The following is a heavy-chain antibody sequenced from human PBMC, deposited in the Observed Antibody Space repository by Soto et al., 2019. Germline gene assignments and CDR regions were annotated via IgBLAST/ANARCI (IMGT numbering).Heavy chain of an antibody. V-gene: IGHV3-23*01. CDR2: VSLSGGTT. CDR3: AKGLYYYDISGSRVFDY. D-gene: IGHD3-22*01. J-gene: IGHJ4*02. Sequence: GGSLRLSCGASGFTVSNYAMSWVRQAPGKGLEWVSTVSLSGGTTYYAVSVSGRFTISRATSKKTVFLQMKSLRAEDTAVYYCAKGLYYYDISGSRVFDYWGQGTPVTVS. CDR1: GFTVSNYA.